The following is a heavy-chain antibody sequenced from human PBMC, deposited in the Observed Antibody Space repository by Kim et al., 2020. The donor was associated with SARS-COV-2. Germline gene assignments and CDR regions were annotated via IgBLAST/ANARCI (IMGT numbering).Heavy chain of an antibody. Sequence: SETLSLTCTVSGYSISSGYYWGWIRQPPGKGLEWIGSIYHSGSTYYNPSLKSRVTISVDTSKNQFSLKLSSVTAADTAVYYCARAYYDILTGYYPDAFD. CDR1: GYSISSGYY. V-gene: IGHV4-38-2*02. D-gene: IGHD3-9*01. CDR2: IYHSGST. CDR3: ARAYYDILTGYYPDAFD. J-gene: IGHJ3*02.